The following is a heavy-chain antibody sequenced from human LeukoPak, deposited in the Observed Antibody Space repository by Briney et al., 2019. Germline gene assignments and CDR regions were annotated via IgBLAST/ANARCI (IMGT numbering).Heavy chain of an antibody. CDR2: IYTSGST. D-gene: IGHD5-18*01. V-gene: IGHV4-4*09. CDR3: ASTRGYSYGYDY. Sequence: SETLSLTCTVSGGSISSYYWSWIRQPPGKGLEWIGYIYTSGSTNYNPSLKSRVTISVDTSKNQFSLKLSSVTAADTAVYYCASTRGYSYGYDYWGQGTLVTVSS. CDR1: GGSISSYY. J-gene: IGHJ4*02.